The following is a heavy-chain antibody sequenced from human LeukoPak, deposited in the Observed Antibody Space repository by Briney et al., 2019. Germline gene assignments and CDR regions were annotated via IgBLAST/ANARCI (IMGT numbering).Heavy chain of an antibody. V-gene: IGHV3-74*01. CDR2: INSDGSST. J-gene: IGHJ4*02. CDR3: ARDPLGYCSSTSCYTGYFDY. CDR1: GFTFSSYS. D-gene: IGHD2-2*02. Sequence: PGGSLRLSCAASGFTFSSYSMNWVRQAPGKGLVWVSRINSDGSSTSYADSVKGRFTISRDNAKNTLYLQMNSLRAEDTAVYYCARDPLGYCSSTSCYTGYFDYWGQGTLVTVSS.